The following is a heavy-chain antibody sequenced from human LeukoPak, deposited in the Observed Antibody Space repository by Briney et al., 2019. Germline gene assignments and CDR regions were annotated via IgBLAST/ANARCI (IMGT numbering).Heavy chain of an antibody. J-gene: IGHJ4*02. CDR1: GFTFSTYA. CDR2: ISGSGGST. V-gene: IGHV3-23*01. CDR3: AKFLESGNVVVTAISLGY. Sequence: GGSLRLSCAASGFTFSTYAMSWVRQAPGKGLEWVSAISGSGGSTYYADSVKGRFTISRDNSKNTLDLQMNSLRAEDTAVYYCAKFLESGNVVVTAISLGYWGQGTLVTVSS. D-gene: IGHD2-21*02.